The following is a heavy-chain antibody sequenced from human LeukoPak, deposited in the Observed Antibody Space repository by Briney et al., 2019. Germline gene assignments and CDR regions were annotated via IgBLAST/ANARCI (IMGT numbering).Heavy chain of an antibody. Sequence: SETLSLTCTVSGGSISSGGYYWSWIRQHPGKVLERIGYIYYSGSTYYNPSLKSRVTISVDTSKNQFSLKLSSVTAADTAVYYCARTVYPYYYDSSGYYFFDYWGQGTLVTVSS. J-gene: IGHJ4*02. CDR2: IYYSGST. CDR3: ARTVYPYYYDSSGYYFFDY. V-gene: IGHV4-31*03. CDR1: GGSISSGGYY. D-gene: IGHD3-22*01.